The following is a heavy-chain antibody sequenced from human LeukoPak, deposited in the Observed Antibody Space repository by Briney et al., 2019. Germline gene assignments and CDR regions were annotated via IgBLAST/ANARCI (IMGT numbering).Heavy chain of an antibody. D-gene: IGHD2-2*01. CDR3: PRDLSDDVVPAASGFDP. CDR2: SNPNSGGT. J-gene: IGHJ5*02. Sequence: ASVTVSFKGSGYTFTDYYMDWVRQAPGQGREWMGWSNPNSGGTNYAQKLQGRVTMPRDTSISTAYMELSRLRSDHTAVYYCPRDLSDDVVPAASGFDPWGQGTLVTVSS. V-gene: IGHV1-2*02. CDR1: GYTFTDYY.